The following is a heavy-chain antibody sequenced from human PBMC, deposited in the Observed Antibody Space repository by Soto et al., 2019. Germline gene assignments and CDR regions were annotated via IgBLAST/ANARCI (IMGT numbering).Heavy chain of an antibody. Sequence: QVQLVQSGAEVTKPGSSVKVSCKASGGTVSSYAISWVRQAPGQGLDWMGGIIPIFGTANYAQKFQGRVTITADESTSTAYMELSSLRSEDTAVYYCALRSAHFGSSEEIPDYWGQGTLVTVSS. CDR2: IIPIFGTA. CDR1: GGTVSSYA. D-gene: IGHD6-19*01. J-gene: IGHJ4*02. V-gene: IGHV1-69*01. CDR3: ALRSAHFGSSEEIPDY.